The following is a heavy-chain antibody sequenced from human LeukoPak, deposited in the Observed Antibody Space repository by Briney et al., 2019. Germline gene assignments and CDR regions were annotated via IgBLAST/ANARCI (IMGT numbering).Heavy chain of an antibody. Sequence: SETLSLTCSVSGDSIASTIYYWGWIRQPPGKGLEWIGNIYYSGSTYYTPSLKSRVTISVDTSKNQFSLKLSSVTAADTAVYYCARWSYYDSSGYLFDYWGQGTLVTVSS. V-gene: IGHV4-39*01. CDR3: ARWSYYDSSGYLFDY. CDR2: IYYSGST. D-gene: IGHD3-22*01. J-gene: IGHJ4*02. CDR1: GDSIASTIYY.